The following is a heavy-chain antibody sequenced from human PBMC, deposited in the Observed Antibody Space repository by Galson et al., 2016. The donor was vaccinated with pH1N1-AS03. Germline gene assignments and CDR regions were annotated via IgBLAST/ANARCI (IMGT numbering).Heavy chain of an antibody. Sequence: SLRLSCAASGFTFDDYAMHWVRQAPGKGLECVSGISWNRGSIGYVDSVKGRFTISRDNSKNTLYLSMNSLRSEDTAVYYCAKARITMIVVNAFDIWGQVKMVTVSS. CDR1: GFTFDDYA. CDR3: AKARITMIVVNAFDI. J-gene: IGHJ3*02. V-gene: IGHV3-9*01. CDR2: ISWNRGSI. D-gene: IGHD3-22*01.